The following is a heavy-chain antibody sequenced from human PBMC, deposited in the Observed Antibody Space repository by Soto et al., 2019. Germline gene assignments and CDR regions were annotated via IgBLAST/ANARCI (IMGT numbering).Heavy chain of an antibody. Sequence: EVQLVESGGGLVQPGGSLRLSCAASGFTVSSNYMSWVRQAPGKGLEWVSVIYSGGSTYYADSVKGRFTISRDNSKNTLYLQMNSLRAEDTAVYYCARDSLSPGYDSSGYSDYWGQGTLVTVSS. CDR2: IYSGGST. CDR3: ARDSLSPGYDSSGYSDY. CDR1: GFTVSSNY. J-gene: IGHJ4*02. V-gene: IGHV3-66*01. D-gene: IGHD3-22*01.